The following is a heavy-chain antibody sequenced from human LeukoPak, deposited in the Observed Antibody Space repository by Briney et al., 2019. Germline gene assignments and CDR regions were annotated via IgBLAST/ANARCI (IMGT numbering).Heavy chain of an antibody. CDR1: GGSISSYY. CDR3: ARPNHKDHCSSTGCYRYFDY. J-gene: IGHJ4*02. D-gene: IGHD2-2*02. CDR2: IYTSGST. V-gene: IGHV4-4*07. Sequence: PSETLSLTRTVSGGSISSYYWSWIRQPAGKGLEWIGRIYTSGSTNYNPSLKSRVTMSVDTSKNQFSLKLSSVTAADTAVYYCARPNHKDHCSSTGCYRYFDYWGQGSLVTVSS.